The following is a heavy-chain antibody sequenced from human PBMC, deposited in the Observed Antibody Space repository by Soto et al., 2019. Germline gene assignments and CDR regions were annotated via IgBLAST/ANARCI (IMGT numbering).Heavy chain of an antibody. D-gene: IGHD5-18*01. CDR2: IYYSGST. Sequence: TLSLTCTVSGGSISSYYWSWIRQPPGKGLEWIGYIYYSGSTYYNPSLKSRVTISVDTSKNQFSLRLSSVTAADTAMYYCASGGNTALAYYFYGMDVWGQGTTVTVS. V-gene: IGHV4-59*01. J-gene: IGHJ6*02. CDR1: GGSISSYY. CDR3: ASGGNTALAYYFYGMDV.